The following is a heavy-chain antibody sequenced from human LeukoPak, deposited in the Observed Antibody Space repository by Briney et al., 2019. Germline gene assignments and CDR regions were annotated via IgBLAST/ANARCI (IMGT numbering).Heavy chain of an antibody. CDR1: GGSISRTSYY. CDR3: ARHTRPGHRGYQKSFDY. J-gene: IGHJ4*03. V-gene: IGHV4-39*01. CDR2: VFDSGST. D-gene: IGHD6-25*01. Sequence: PSETLSLTCTVSGGSISRTSYYWDWIRQPPGKGLEWIGNVFDSGSTHYNPSLKSRVTISVDTSKHQFSLRRSSVTAADTAGVFLARHTRPGHRGYQKSFDYWGQGTMVTVSS.